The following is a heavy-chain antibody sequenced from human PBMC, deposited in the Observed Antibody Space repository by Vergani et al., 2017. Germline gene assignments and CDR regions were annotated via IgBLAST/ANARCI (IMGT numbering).Heavy chain of an antibody. V-gene: IGHV4-39*01. CDR1: GASIRSSNYY. Sequence: QLQLQESGPGLVKPSANLSLTCSVSGASIRSSNYYWGWIRQPPGKGLEWIASIYYSGSTYYNPSLKSRVNISVDTSKNQFSLKLSSVTAADTAVYFCARHSTVEWLVKLGWIDPWGQGILVTVSS. J-gene: IGHJ5*02. CDR3: ARHSTVEWLVKLGWIDP. D-gene: IGHD6-19*01. CDR2: IYYSGST.